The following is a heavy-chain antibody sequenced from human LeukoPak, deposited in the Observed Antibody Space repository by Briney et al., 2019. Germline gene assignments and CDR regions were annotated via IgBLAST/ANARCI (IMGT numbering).Heavy chain of an antibody. CDR2: IYSGGST. CDR3: ARDPPKLFLEWSPDDY. D-gene: IGHD3-3*01. CDR1: GFTVSSNY. V-gene: IGHV3-66*02. Sequence: PGGSLRLSCAASGFTVSSNYMSWVRQAPGKGWEWVSVIYSGGSTYYADSVKRRFTMSRDNSKNTQYLQMNSLRAEDTAVYYCARDPPKLFLEWSPDDYWSQGTLVTVSS. J-gene: IGHJ4*02.